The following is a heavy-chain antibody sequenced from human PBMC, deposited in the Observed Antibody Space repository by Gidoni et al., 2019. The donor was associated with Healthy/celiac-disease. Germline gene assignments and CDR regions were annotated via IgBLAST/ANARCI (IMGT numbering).Heavy chain of an antibody. V-gene: IGHV4-59*01. J-gene: IGHJ3*02. CDR2: IYYSGST. D-gene: IGHD3-9*01. CDR1: GGSISSYY. CDR3: ARDLSHYDILTGRSLRGFDI. Sequence: QVQLQESGPGLVKPSETLSLTCTVSGGSISSYYWSWIRQPPGKGLEWIGYIYYSGSTNYNPSLKSRVTISVDTSKNQFSLKLSSVTAADTAVYYCARDLSHYDILTGRSLRGFDIWGQGTMVTVSS.